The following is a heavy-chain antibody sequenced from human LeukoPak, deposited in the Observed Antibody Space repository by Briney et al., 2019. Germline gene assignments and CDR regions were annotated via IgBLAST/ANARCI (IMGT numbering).Heavy chain of an antibody. CDR2: ISSSSSYI. J-gene: IGHJ1*01. CDR3: ARVSYGDSGYFYT. D-gene: IGHD4-17*01. Sequence: PGGSPRDSCPESGFISSDYNMSSIRQAPGKGLEWVSYISSSSSYINYADSVKGRFTISRDNAENSLYLQMNSLRAEDTAVYYCARVSYGDSGYFYTRGPGTLVTVSS. CDR1: GFISSDYN. V-gene: IGHV3-11*06.